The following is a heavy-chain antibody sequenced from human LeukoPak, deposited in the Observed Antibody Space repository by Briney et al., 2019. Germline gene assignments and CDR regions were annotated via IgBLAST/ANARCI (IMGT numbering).Heavy chain of an antibody. CDR2: IYPGDSDT. Sequence: GESLKISCRGSGYSFTSYWIGWVRQMPGKGLEGMGIIYPGDSDTRYSPSFQGQVTISADKSISTAYLQWSSLKASDTAMYYCARRSKGWRVGGYSYYGMDVWGQGTTVTVSS. CDR1: GYSFTSYW. CDR3: ARRSKGWRVGGYSYYGMDV. J-gene: IGHJ6*02. V-gene: IGHV5-51*01. D-gene: IGHD2-2*01.